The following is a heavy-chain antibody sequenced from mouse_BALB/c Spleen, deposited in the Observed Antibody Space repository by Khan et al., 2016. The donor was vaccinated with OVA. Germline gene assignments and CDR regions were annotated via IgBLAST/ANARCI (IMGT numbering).Heavy chain of an antibody. V-gene: IGHV1S41*01. CDR2: IAPGSGSA. CDR1: GYTFTSFW. Sequence: DLVKPGASVKLSCKASGYTFTSFWINWIKQRPGQGLEWIGHIAPGSGSAYYNEMFKGKATLTVDTSSSTAYIQLSSLSSEAAAVFFCARSSYFYRGLYAMDYWGQGTSVTVSS. J-gene: IGHJ4*01. CDR3: ARSSYFYRGLYAMDY. D-gene: IGHD2-12*01.